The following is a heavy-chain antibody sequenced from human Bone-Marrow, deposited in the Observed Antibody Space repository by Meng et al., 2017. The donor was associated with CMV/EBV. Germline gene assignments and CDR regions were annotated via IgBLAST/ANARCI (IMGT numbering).Heavy chain of an antibody. Sequence: GESLKISCAASGFTFSSYSMNWVRQAPGKGLEWVSSISSSSSYIYYAEPVKGRFTISRDNAKISLYLQMNSLSAEDTAVYYCAREPGSRAFDIWGQGTMVTVSS. D-gene: IGHD3-10*01. V-gene: IGHV3-21*01. J-gene: IGHJ3*02. CDR3: AREPGSRAFDI. CDR2: ISSSSSYI. CDR1: GFTFSSYS.